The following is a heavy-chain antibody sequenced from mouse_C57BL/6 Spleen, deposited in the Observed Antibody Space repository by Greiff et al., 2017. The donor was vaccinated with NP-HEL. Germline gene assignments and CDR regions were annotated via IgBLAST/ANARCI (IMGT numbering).Heavy chain of an antibody. J-gene: IGHJ3*01. Sequence: VQLQQSGPELVKPGASVKISCKASGYAFSSSWMNWVKQRPGKGLEWIGRIYPGDGDTNYNGKFKGKATLTADKSSSTAYMQLSSLTSEDSAVYFCARVGYYGSSSWFAYWGQGTLVTVSA. CDR1: GYAFSSSW. CDR3: ARVGYYGSSSWFAY. V-gene: IGHV1-82*01. CDR2: IYPGDGDT. D-gene: IGHD1-1*01.